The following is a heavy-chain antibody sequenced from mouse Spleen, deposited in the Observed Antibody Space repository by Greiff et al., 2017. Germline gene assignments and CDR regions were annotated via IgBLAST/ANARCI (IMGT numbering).Heavy chain of an antibody. V-gene: IGHV1-81*01. CDR3: ARWYAMDY. Sequence: VQLQQSGAELARPGASVKLSCKASGYTFTSYGISWVKQRTGQGLGWIGEIYPRSGNTYYNEKFKGKATLTADKSSSTAYMELRSLTSEDSAVYFCARWYAMDYWGQGTSVTVSS. CDR2: IYPRSGNT. J-gene: IGHJ4*01. CDR1: GYTFTSYG.